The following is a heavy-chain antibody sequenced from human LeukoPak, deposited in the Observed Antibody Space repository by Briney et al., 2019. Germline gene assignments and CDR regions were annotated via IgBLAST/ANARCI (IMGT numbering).Heavy chain of an antibody. V-gene: IGHV4-59*01. J-gene: IGHJ4*02. CDR2: IYYSGST. CDR1: GGSISGYY. D-gene: IGHD6-19*01. CDR3: ARVVSSGYFDY. Sequence: PSETLSLTCTVSGGSISGYYWSWIRQPPGKGLEWIGYIYYSGSTNYNPSLKSRVTISVDTSKNQFSLKLSSVTAADTAVYYCARVVSSGYFDYWGQGTLVTVSS.